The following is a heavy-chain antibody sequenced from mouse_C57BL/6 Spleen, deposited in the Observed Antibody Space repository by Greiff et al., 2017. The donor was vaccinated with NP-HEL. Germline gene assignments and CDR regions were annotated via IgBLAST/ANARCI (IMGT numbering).Heavy chain of an antibody. D-gene: IGHD2-10*01. CDR1: GFNIKDDY. Sequence: VQLQQSGAELVRPGASVKLSCTASGFNIKDDYMHWVKQRPEQGLEWIGWIDPENGDTEYASKFQGKATITADTSSNTAYLQLSSLTSEDTAVYYCTAYYGNYAPWFAYWGQGTLVTVSA. J-gene: IGHJ3*01. CDR3: TAYYGNYAPWFAY. CDR2: IDPENGDT. V-gene: IGHV14-4*01.